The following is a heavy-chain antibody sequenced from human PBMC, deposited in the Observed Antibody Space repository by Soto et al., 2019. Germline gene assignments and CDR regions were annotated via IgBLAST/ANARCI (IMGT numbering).Heavy chain of an antibody. CDR2: IYSGGNT. V-gene: IGHV3-66*02. Sequence: GGSLRLSCAASGFTVSSKYVTWVRQAPGKGLEWVSVIYSGGNTYYADSVKGRFTISRDNSKNTLFLQVNSLREEDTAVYYCASWGGIASPAYDGPLAPYDYWGQGTLVTVSS. CDR1: GFTVSSKY. D-gene: IGHD6-13*01. CDR3: ASWGGIASPAYDGPLAPYDY. J-gene: IGHJ4*02.